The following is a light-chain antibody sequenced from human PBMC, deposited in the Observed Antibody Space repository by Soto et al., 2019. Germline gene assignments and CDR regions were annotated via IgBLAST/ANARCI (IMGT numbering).Light chain of an antibody. CDR1: QSVSGN. Sequence: EIVMTQSPATLSVSPGESATLSCRASQSVSGNLAWYQQKPGQAPRLLIYGASTRATGIPARFSGSGSGTEFTLTISSLQSEDFAVYYCQQYNTWLITFGPGTQLEIK. J-gene: IGKJ5*01. V-gene: IGKV3-15*01. CDR2: GAS. CDR3: QQYNTWLIT.